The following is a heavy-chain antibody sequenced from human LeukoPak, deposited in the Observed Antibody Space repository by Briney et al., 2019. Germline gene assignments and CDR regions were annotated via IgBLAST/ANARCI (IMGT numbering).Heavy chain of an antibody. J-gene: IGHJ4*02. CDR2: IKTKTGGGTT. CDR1: GFTFSNAW. V-gene: IGHV3-15*01. CDR3: TTGGS. Sequence: GGPLTLSCAASGFTFSNAWMTWVRQSPGRGLEWVGHIKTKTGGGTTDYAAPVKGRFTISRDDSKAMLYLQMNRLKSEGTAVYYCTTGGSWGQGRLVSVSS.